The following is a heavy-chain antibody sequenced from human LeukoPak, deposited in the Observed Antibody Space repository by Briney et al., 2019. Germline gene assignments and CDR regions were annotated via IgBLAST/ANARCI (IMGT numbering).Heavy chain of an antibody. V-gene: IGHV3-33*01. J-gene: IGHJ4*02. CDR3: ARESRGCTNGVCYTQFDY. Sequence: GGSLRLSCAASGFTFSSYGMHWVRQAPGKGLEWVAVIWYDGSNKYYADSVKGRFTISRDNSKDTLYLQMNSLRAEDTAVYYCARESRGCTNGVCYTQFDYWGQGTLVTVSS. D-gene: IGHD2-8*01. CDR2: IWYDGSNK. CDR1: GFTFSSYG.